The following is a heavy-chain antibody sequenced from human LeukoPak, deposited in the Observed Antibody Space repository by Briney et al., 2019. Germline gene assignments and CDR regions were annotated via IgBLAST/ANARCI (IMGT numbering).Heavy chain of an antibody. V-gene: IGHV4-34*01. CDR1: GGSFSGYY. Sequence: PSETLSLTCAVYGGSFSGYYWSWIRQPPGKGLEWIGEINHSGSTNYNPSLKSRVTISVDMSKNRFSLKLSSVTAADTAVYYCATSTIFGVVILHDAFDIWGQGTMVTVSS. J-gene: IGHJ3*02. CDR2: INHSGST. D-gene: IGHD3-3*01. CDR3: ATSTIFGVVILHDAFDI.